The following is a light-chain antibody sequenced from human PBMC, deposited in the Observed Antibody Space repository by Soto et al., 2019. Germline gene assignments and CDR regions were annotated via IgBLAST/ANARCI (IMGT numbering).Light chain of an antibody. CDR1: QSISSY. J-gene: IGKJ1*01. CDR3: QQSYSTPT. CDR2: AAT. Sequence: DIQMTQSPSSLSASVGDRVTITCRASQSISSYLNWYQQKPGKAPKLLIYAATSLQSGVPSRFSGSGSGTAFTHTISSLQPEDFATYYCQQSYSTPTFGQGTKVEIK. V-gene: IGKV1-39*01.